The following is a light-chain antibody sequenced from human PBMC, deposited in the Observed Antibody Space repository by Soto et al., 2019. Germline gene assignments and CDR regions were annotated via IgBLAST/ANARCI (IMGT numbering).Light chain of an antibody. CDR3: QQYNNWPLYT. J-gene: IGKJ2*01. Sequence: EREMTQSPDTLSVSPGESATLSCSASQGFVHNLAWYQQRPGQAPRLLIYAASTRATDIPARFTGRGSGTEFTLTISSLQSEDFAIYFCQQYNNWPLYTFGQGTKLEI. V-gene: IGKV3-15*01. CDR2: AAS. CDR1: QGFVHN.